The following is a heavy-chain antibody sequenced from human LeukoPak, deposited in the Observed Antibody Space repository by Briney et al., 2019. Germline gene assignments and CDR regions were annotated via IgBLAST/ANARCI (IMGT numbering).Heavy chain of an antibody. J-gene: IGHJ4*02. CDR2: ISSSSSYI. CDR3: ASGGYYDFWSGYLDY. CDR1: GFTFSSYS. Sequence: PGGSLRLSCAASGFTFSSYSMNWVRQAPGKGLEWVSSISSSSSYIYYADSVKGRFTISRDNAKNSLYLQMNSLRAEDTAVYYCASGGYYDFWSGYLDYWGQGTLVTVSS. V-gene: IGHV3-21*01. D-gene: IGHD3-3*01.